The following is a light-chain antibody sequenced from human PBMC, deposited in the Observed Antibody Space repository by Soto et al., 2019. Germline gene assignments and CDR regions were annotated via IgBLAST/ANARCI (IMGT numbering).Light chain of an antibody. J-gene: IGLJ7*01. Sequence: QSVLTQPASVSGSPGQSITISCTGTGSDVGGFNSVSWYQQHPGKAPKLMIYDVSNRPSGVSNRFSGSKFDNTASLTISGLQAEDEADYYCSSYTSSSTLVFGGGTQLTVL. CDR2: DVS. CDR3: SSYTSSSTLV. CDR1: GSDVGGFNS. V-gene: IGLV2-14*01.